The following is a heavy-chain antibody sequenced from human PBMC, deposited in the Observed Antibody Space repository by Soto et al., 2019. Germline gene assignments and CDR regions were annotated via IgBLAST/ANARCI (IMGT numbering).Heavy chain of an antibody. Sequence: GGSLRLSCAASGFTFSNAWMSWVRQAPGKGLEWVGRIKSKTDGGTTDYAAPVKGRFTISRDDSKNTLYLQMNSLKTEDTAVYYCTTVVLLWFGEFSNMIQYYFDYWGQGTLVTVSS. CDR2: IKSKTDGGTT. CDR1: GFTFSNAW. J-gene: IGHJ4*02. CDR3: TTVVLLWFGEFSNMIQYYFDY. V-gene: IGHV3-15*01. D-gene: IGHD3-10*01.